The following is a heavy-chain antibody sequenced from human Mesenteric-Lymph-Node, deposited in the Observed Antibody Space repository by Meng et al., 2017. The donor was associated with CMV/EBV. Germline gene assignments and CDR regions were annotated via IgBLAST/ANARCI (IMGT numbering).Heavy chain of an antibody. Sequence: GESLKISCAASGFTFSSYAMTWVRQAPGKGLEWVSVIYSGGRNTYYADSVKGRFTISRDNSKNTLYLQMNSLRAEDTALYYCAKDLRVDCTSCYFDYRGQGTLVTVSS. J-gene: IGHJ4*02. D-gene: IGHD2-2*01. V-gene: IGHV3-23*03. CDR1: GFTFSSYA. CDR3: AKDLRVDCTSCYFDY. CDR2: IYSGGRNT.